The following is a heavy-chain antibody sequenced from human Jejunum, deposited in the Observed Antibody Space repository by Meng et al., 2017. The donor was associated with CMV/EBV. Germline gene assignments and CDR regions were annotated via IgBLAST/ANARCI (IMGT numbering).Heavy chain of an antibody. CDR1: GDSISSGNW. CDR2: IYHSGQS. J-gene: IGHJ5*02. Sequence: CTVSGDSISSGNWWSWVRQPPGKGLDWIGYIYHSGQSDYNPSLKSRVTISVDTSKNQFSLKLNSVTAADTAVYYCARYGPGRYFDPWGQGTLVTVSS. CDR3: ARYGPGRYFDP. D-gene: IGHD3-10*01. V-gene: IGHV4-4*02.